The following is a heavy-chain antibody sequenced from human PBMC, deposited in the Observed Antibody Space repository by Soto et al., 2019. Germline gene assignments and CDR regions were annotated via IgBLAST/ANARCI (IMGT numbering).Heavy chain of an antibody. V-gene: IGHV1-18*01. CDR3: ARGPDPTYSDY. CDR1: GYTFINFG. CDR2: INVYNGNT. Sequence: QVQVVQSGAELKKPGASVKVSCKASGYTFINFGISWVRQAPGQGLEWMGWINVYNGNTNYAEKFQGRVIMTTDTSTSTAYMELKSLRSDDTAVYYCARGPDPTYSDYWGQGTLVTVSS. J-gene: IGHJ4*02.